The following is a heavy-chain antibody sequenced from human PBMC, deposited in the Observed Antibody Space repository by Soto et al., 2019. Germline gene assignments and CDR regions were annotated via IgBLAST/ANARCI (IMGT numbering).Heavy chain of an antibody. CDR3: ARTGTPAVFSGFDY. V-gene: IGHV4-59*01. Sequence: PSETLSLTCSVSGGSISGYCWSWIRKPPGKGLEWMGYIYYTGSTNYNPSLKSRVAMSVDTSKNQFSLKLGSVTAADTALYYCARTGTPAVFSGFDYWGQGALVTSPQ. CDR2: IYYTGST. J-gene: IGHJ4*02. CDR1: GGSISGYC. D-gene: IGHD3-10*01.